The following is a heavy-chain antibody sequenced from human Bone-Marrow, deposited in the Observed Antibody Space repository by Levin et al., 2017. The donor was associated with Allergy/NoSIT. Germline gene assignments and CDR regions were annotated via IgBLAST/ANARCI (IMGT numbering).Heavy chain of an antibody. CDR1: GGTFSSYV. CDR2: IIPIFGTT. CDR3: ASATYYDILSGYLLY. Sequence: NPGGSLRLSCKASGGTFSSYVISWVRQAPGQGLEWMGRIIPIFGTTNYAQKFQGRVTITADESTSTAYMEQSSLRSEDTAVYYCASATYYDILSGYLLYWGQGTLVTVSS. V-gene: IGHV1-69*15. D-gene: IGHD3-9*01. J-gene: IGHJ4*02.